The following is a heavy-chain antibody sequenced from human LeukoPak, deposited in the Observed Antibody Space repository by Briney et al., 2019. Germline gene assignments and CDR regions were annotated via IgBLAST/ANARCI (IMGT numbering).Heavy chain of an antibody. CDR3: ARVPVGATIVRAFDI. D-gene: IGHD1-26*01. CDR1: GYTFTGYY. J-gene: IGHJ3*02. V-gene: IGHV1-2*02. Sequence: ASVKVSCKASGYTFTGYYMQWVRHAPGQGLECMGWINPNSGGTNYAQKFQGRVTMTRDTSISTAYMELSRLRSDDTAMYYCARVPVGATIVRAFDIWGQGTMLTVSS. CDR2: INPNSGGT.